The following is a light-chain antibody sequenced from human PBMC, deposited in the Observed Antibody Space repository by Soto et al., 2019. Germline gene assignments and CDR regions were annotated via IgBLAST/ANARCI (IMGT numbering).Light chain of an antibody. CDR2: GVS. CDR1: QSLSSS. V-gene: IGKV1-39*01. CDR3: HRSYSGPSIT. Sequence: DIQMTQSPSSLSPSVGGKVTITCGVSQSLSSSLNWYQEKSGKAPNLLIYGVSRLQGGVPSRFSGSGPGTDFTLTISSLQPEDFATYYYHRSYSGPSITFGQGTRLENK. J-gene: IGKJ5*01.